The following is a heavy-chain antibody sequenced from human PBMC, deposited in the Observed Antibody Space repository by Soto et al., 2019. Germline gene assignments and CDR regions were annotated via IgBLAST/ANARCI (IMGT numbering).Heavy chain of an antibody. CDR1: GYSFTSYW. J-gene: IGHJ6*02. D-gene: IGHD1-20*01. CDR3: ARLTGTTSNYYYYYGMDL. V-gene: IGHV5-51*01. Sequence: GESLKISCKGSGYSFTSYWIGWVRQMPGKGLEWMGIIYPGDSDTRYSPSFQGQVTISADKSISTAYLQWSSLKASDTAMYYCARLTGTTSNYYYYYGMDLWGQGTSVTVSS. CDR2: IYPGDSDT.